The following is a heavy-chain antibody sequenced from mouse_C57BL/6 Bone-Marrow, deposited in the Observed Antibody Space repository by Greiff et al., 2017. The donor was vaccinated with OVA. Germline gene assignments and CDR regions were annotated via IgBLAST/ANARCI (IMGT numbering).Heavy chain of an antibody. CDR1: GYTFTSYW. CDR2: IDPSDSYT. V-gene: IGHV1-50*01. Sequence: QVQLQQPGAELVKPGASVKLSCKASGYTFTSYWMQWVKQRPGQGLEWIGEIDPSDSYTNYNQKFKGKATLTVVTSSSTAYMQLSSLTSEDSAVYYCARDYGSGYYAMDYWGQGTSVTVSS. D-gene: IGHD1-1*01. J-gene: IGHJ4*01. CDR3: ARDYGSGYYAMDY.